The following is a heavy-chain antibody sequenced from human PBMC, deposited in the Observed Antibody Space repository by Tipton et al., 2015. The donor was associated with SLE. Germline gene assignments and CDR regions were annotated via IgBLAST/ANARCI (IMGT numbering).Heavy chain of an antibody. D-gene: IGHD5/OR15-5a*01. V-gene: IGHV4-4*07. Sequence: TLSLTCTVSGGSISTYFWTWLRQPAGKGLEWIGRAMINGNSNYNPSLKSRVTISIDTSKNQFSLRLISVTAADTAVYYCARESTWGQGTMVTVSS. CDR1: GGSISTYF. J-gene: IGHJ3*01. CDR2: AMINGNS. CDR3: AREST.